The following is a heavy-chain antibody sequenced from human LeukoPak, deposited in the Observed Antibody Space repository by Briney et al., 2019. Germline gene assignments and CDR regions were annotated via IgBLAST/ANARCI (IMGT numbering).Heavy chain of an antibody. D-gene: IGHD3-22*01. J-gene: IGHJ4*02. CDR3: ASTTSSGYHFDY. V-gene: IGHV1-46*01. Sequence: ASVKVSCKASGYTFTSYYMRWVRQAPGQGLEWMGIINPSGGSTSYAQKFQGRVTMTRDTSTSTVYMELSSLRSEDTAVYYCASTTSSGYHFDYWGQGTLVTVSS. CDR1: GYTFTSYY. CDR2: INPSGGST.